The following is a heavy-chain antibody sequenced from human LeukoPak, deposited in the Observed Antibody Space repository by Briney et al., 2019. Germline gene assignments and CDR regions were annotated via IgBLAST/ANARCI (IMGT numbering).Heavy chain of an antibody. V-gene: IGHV3-23*01. Sequence: GGSLRLSCAASGFTFSNAWMNWVRQAPGKGLEWVSVISDSSGSIYYADSVKGRFTISRDNSKNTLYLQMNSLRAEDTAVYYCAKMGSGEGYWGQGTLVTVSS. J-gene: IGHJ4*02. D-gene: IGHD1-26*01. CDR2: ISDSSGSI. CDR1: GFTFSNAW. CDR3: AKMGSGEGY.